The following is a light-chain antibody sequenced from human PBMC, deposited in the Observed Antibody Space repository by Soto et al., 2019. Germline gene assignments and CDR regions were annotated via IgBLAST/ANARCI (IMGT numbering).Light chain of an antibody. CDR2: DAS. J-gene: IGKJ1*01. CDR1: QNIFSW. V-gene: IGKV1-5*01. Sequence: DIQMTQSPSTLSASIGDRVTITCRASQNIFSWLAWYQQKPGKAPKPLIFDASTLESGVPSRVSGSRSGTEFTLTISGLQPDDFATFYCQQYSSYPGTFGQGTKVEIK. CDR3: QQYSSYPGT.